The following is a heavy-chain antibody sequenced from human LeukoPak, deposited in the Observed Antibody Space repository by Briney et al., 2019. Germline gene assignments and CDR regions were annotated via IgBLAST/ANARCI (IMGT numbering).Heavy chain of an antibody. CDR1: GITFSSDS. D-gene: IGHD2-2*01. J-gene: IGHJ6*03. CDR2: ISIIGSYI. V-gene: IGHV3-21*01. CDR3: AREDIVVVRGYYMDV. Sequence: GGPLPSSSAASGITFSSDSMNGVRHARGRGMEWVGSISIIGSYIYTAASVKSRFTISRDNAKSSLYLQMNSLRAEDTAVYYCAREDIVVVRGYYMDVWGKGTTVTVSS.